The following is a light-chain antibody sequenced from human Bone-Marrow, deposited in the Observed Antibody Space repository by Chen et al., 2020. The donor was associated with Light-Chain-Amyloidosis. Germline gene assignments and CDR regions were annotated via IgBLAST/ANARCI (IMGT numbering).Light chain of an antibody. CDR1: QSISTY. CDR2: AAS. V-gene: IGKV1-39*01. CDR3: QQSYITPQVT. Sequence: DIQMTQSPSSLSASIGDRVTLTCRASQSISTYLNWYQQKPGKAPKLLIYAASSLQSGVPSRFSGSGSGTEFTLTISSLQLEDFATYYCQQSYITPQVTFGGGTKVEIK. J-gene: IGKJ4*01.